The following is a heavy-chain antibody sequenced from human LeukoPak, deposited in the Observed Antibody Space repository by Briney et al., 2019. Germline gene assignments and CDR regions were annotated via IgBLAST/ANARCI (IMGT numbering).Heavy chain of an antibody. CDR1: GGSISSYY. CDR3: ARDGDGMVRGVIPL. CDR2: IYTSGST. D-gene: IGHD3-10*01. V-gene: IGHV4-4*07. J-gene: IGHJ4*02. Sequence: PSETLSLTCTVSGGSISSYYWSWIRQPAGKGLEWIGRIYTSGSTNYNPSLKSRVTMSVDTSKNQFSLKLSSVTAADTAVYYCARDGDGMVRGVIPLWGQGTLVTVSS.